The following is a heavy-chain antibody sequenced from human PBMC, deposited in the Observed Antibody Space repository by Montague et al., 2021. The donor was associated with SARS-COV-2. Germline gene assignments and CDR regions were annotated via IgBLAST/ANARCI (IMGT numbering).Heavy chain of an antibody. CDR2: VYNSGTA. V-gene: IGHV4-59*01. CDR3: VRGAIRGPYNWFDP. J-gene: IGHJ5*02. Sequence: SETLSLTCTVSRGFISTYYWSWIRQPPGRGLEWIGYVYNSGTAIYNPSLHGRVTISVDTSKSQFSLQLSSVSAADTAIYYCVRGAIRGPYNWFDPWGQGTLVAVSS. CDR1: RGFISTYY. D-gene: IGHD3-3*01.